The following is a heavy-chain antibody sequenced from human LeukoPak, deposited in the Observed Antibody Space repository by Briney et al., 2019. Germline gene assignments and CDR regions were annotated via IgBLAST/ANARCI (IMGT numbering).Heavy chain of an antibody. CDR3: AKDIRSIVVPPDAMDV. J-gene: IGHJ6*04. Sequence: GRSLRLSCAASGFTFADYAMHWVRPAPGRGLEWVSGISWNGDIIGYADSVKGRFTISSDSAKISLYLQMNIRRPEYTAFYYCAKDIRSIVVPPDAMDVWGEGTTVTVSS. CDR1: GFTFADYA. V-gene: IGHV3-9*01. CDR2: ISWNGDII. D-gene: IGHD2-2*01.